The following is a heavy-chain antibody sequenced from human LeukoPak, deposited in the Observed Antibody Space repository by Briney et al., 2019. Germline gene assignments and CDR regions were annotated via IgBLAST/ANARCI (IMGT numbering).Heavy chain of an antibody. CDR1: GGSISSSNYY. J-gene: IGHJ4*02. V-gene: IGHV4-39*07. CDR2: IYYSGST. D-gene: IGHD6-19*01. CDR3: ARNFSSGWFDY. Sequence: PSETLSLTCTVSGGSISSSNYYWGWIRQPPGKGLGWIGSIYYSGSTSYNPSLKSRVTISVDTSKNQFSLKLSSVTAADTAVYYCARNFSSGWFDYWGQGTLVTVSS.